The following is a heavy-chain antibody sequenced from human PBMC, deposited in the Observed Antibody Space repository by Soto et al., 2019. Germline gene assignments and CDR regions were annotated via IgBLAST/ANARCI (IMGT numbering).Heavy chain of an antibody. D-gene: IGHD6-13*01. CDR2: ISGSGGST. Sequence: PGGSLRLSCAASGFTFSSYAMSWVRQAPGKGLEWVSAISGSGGSTYYADSVKGRFTISRDNSKNTLYLQMNSLRAEDTAVYYCAKGGGYSSSWLHYYYYYGMDVWGQGTTVTV. V-gene: IGHV3-23*01. CDR3: AKGGGYSSSWLHYYYYYGMDV. J-gene: IGHJ6*02. CDR1: GFTFSSYA.